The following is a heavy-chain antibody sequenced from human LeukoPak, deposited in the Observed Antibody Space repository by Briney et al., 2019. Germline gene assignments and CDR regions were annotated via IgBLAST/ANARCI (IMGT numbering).Heavy chain of an antibody. CDR3: ARGHFFGVLPGYSFNWSDP. Sequence: SETLSLTCTVSGGSISSYYWSCIRQPPGKGLEWIGYIYYSGSTNYNPSLKSRVTISVDTSKNQFSLKLSSVTAADTAVYYCARGHFFGVLPGYSFNWSDPWGQGTLVTVSS. D-gene: IGHD3-9*01. CDR1: GGSISSYY. J-gene: IGHJ5*02. V-gene: IGHV4-59*12. CDR2: IYYSGST.